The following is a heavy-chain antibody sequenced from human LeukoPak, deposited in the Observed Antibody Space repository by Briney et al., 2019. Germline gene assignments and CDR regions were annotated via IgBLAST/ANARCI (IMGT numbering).Heavy chain of an antibody. V-gene: IGHV1-2*02. J-gene: IGHJ4*02. CDR1: GYTFTGYY. CDR3: ARERTWIQLWLRNLDY. D-gene: IGHD5-18*01. CDR2: INPNSGGT. Sequence: ASVKVSCKASGYTFTGYYMHWVRQAPGQGLEWMGWINPNSGGTNYAQKFQGRVTMTRDTSISTAYMELSGLRSDDTAVYYCARERTWIQLWLRNLDYWGQGTLVTVSS.